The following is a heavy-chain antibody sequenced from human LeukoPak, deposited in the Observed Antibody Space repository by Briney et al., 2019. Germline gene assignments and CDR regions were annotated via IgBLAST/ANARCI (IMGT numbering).Heavy chain of an antibody. CDR1: GGTFSSYA. D-gene: IGHD1-26*01. V-gene: IGHV1-69*04. J-gene: IGHJ5*02. Sequence: SVKVSCKASGGTFSSYAISWVRQAPGQGLEWMGRIIPILGIANYAQKFQGRDTITADKSTSTAYMELSSLRSEDTAVYYCASSWELLPLDSNWFDPWGQGTLVTVSS. CDR2: IIPILGIA. CDR3: ASSWELLPLDSNWFDP.